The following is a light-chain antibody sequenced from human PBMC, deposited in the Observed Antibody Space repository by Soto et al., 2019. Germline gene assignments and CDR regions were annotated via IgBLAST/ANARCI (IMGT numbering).Light chain of an antibody. Sequence: EIVVMQSPDTLSLSPGERATLTCRASQSLSGSQLAWYQQKPGQAPRLLIYGASTRATGIPERFSGSGSGTDLTLTISRLEPEDFAVYYCLKYYNSPAFGQGTKVEIK. CDR2: GAS. V-gene: IGKV3-20*01. CDR3: LKYYNSPA. J-gene: IGKJ1*01. CDR1: QSLSGSQ.